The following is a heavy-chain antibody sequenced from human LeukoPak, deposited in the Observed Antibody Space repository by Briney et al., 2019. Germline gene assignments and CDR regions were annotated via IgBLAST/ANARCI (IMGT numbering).Heavy chain of an antibody. V-gene: IGHV5-51*01. CDR2: FFLGASDT. CDR1: GDSFFTYW. CDR3: ARRAEAAEYCHL. Sequence: ESLKISCKGAGDSFFTYWIGWVRQMPAKNLEWMVSFFLGASDTRYSPSFQSQVTISADKSISTAYLQRSTLTASDTAVYYCARRAEAAEYCHLGGRGTRDSVSS. D-gene: IGHD1-14*01. J-gene: IGHJ1*01.